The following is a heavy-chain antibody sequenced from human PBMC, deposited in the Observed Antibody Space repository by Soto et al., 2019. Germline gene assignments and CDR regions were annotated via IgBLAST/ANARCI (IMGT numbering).Heavy chain of an antibody. CDR2: ISGSDGST. J-gene: IGHJ4*02. CDR3: AKDRERDALYEDY. Sequence: GGSLRLSCVASGFSFSSYAMSWVRQAPGKGLEWVSVISGSDGSTYYADSVKGRFTVSRDNSKNTLYLQMNSLRTEDTAVDYCAKDRERDALYEDYWGQGTLVTVST. V-gene: IGHV3-23*01. D-gene: IGHD2-8*01. CDR1: GFSFSSYA.